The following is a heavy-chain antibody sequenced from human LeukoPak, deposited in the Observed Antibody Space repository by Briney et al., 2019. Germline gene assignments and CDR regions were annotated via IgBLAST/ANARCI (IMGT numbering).Heavy chain of an antibody. CDR3: AKEYSGYDFDD. Sequence: GGSLRLSCAASGFTLRSYDMSWVRQAPGKGLEWVAAICGSGGTSYYADSVRGRFTISRDNSKNTLYLQMNSLRADDTALHYSAKEYSGYDFDDWGQGTLVTVSS. D-gene: IGHD5-12*01. V-gene: IGHV3-23*01. CDR2: ICGSGGTS. J-gene: IGHJ4*02. CDR1: GFTLRSYD.